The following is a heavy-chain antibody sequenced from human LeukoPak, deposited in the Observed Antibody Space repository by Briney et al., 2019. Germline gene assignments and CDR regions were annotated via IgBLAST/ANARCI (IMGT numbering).Heavy chain of an antibody. Sequence: PSETLSLTCTVSGGSITSYYWSWIRQPPGKGLEWIGYICYSGSTNYNPSLKSRVTISVDTSKNQFSLKLSSVTAADTAVYYCARIGSSWNFDFDYWGRGTLVTVSS. D-gene: IGHD6-13*01. J-gene: IGHJ4*02. CDR2: ICYSGST. V-gene: IGHV4-59*01. CDR3: ARIGSSWNFDFDY. CDR1: GGSITSYY.